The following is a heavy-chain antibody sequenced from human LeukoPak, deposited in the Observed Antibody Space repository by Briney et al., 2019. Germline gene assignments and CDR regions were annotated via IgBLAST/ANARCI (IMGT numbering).Heavy chain of an antibody. CDR1: GVSSSIHY. CDR2: IYYSGNA. D-gene: IGHD1-26*01. Sequence: SETLSLTCTVSGVSSSIHYWSWVRQPPGKGLEWIGYIYYSGNAKYSPSLKSRVTMSVDTSKNLFSLKMSSVTAADTAVYYCVCGYSGSYSAFPDYWGQGTLVTVSS. V-gene: IGHV4-59*11. J-gene: IGHJ4*02. CDR3: VCGYSGSYSAFPDY.